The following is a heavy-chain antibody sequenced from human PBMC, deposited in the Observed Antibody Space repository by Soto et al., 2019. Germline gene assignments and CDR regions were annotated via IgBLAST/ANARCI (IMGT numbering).Heavy chain of an antibody. V-gene: IGHV4-59*08. D-gene: IGHD5-18*01. Sequence: PSETLSLTCTVSGGSISSYYWSWIRQPPGKGLEWIGYIYYSGSTNYNPSLKSRVTISVDTSKNQFSLKLSSVTAADTAVYYCARRPPGPSHTYYYGMDVWGQGTTVTVSS. CDR3: ARRPPGPSHTYYYGMDV. J-gene: IGHJ6*02. CDR2: IYYSGST. CDR1: GGSISSYY.